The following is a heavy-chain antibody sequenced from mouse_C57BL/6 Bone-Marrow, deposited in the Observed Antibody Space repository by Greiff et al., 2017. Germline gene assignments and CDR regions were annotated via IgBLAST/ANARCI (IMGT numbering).Heavy chain of an antibody. CDR1: GYTFTSYW. J-gene: IGHJ4*01. CDR3: ARNDGYYVWAMDY. CDR2: IYPGSGST. V-gene: IGHV1-55*01. D-gene: IGHD2-3*01. Sequence: QVQLQQPGAELVKPGASVKMSCKASGYTFTSYWITWVKQRPGQGLEWIGDIYPGSGSTNYNEEFKSKATLTVDTSSSTAYMQLSSLTSEDSAVYYCARNDGYYVWAMDYWGQGTSVTVSS.